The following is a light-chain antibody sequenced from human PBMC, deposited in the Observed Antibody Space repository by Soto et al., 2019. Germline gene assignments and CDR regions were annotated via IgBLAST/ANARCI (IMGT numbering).Light chain of an antibody. CDR3: QQRYIWPPIT. V-gene: IGKV3-11*01. Sequence: EIVLTQSPATLSLSPGGRATLSCRTSQSVSIYLAWYQQKPGQAPRLLISDASHRATGIPARFSGSGSGTDFTLTISSLEPEDFAVYYCQQRYIWPPITFGQGTRLEIK. CDR1: QSVSIY. CDR2: DAS. J-gene: IGKJ5*01.